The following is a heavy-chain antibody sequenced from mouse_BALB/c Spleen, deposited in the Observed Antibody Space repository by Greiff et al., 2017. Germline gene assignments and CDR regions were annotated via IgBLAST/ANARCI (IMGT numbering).Heavy chain of an antibody. Sequence: EVKLVESGPGLVKPSQSLSLTCTVTGYSITSDYAWNWIRQFPGNKLEWMGYISYSGSTSYNPSLKSRISITRDTSKNQFFLQLNSVTTEDTATYYCASKAYYRYVGAMDYWGQGTSVTVSS. V-gene: IGHV3-2*02. CDR3: ASKAYYRYVGAMDY. CDR1: GYSITSDYA. D-gene: IGHD2-14*01. J-gene: IGHJ4*01. CDR2: ISYSGST.